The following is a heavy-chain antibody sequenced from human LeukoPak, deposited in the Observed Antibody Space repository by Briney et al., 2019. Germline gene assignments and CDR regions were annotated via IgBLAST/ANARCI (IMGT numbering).Heavy chain of an antibody. CDR3: ASSKDHYCRY. J-gene: IGHJ4*02. CDR1: GFSFSDSW. Sequence: GGSLRLSCAASGFSFSDSWMTWVRQTPGKGLQWVASIHQDAGEKQYLDSVRERFTISRDNARNSLYLQMNSLRVEDTAVYYCASSKDHYCRYWGQGTPVTVSS. CDR2: IHQDAGEK. V-gene: IGHV3-7*05.